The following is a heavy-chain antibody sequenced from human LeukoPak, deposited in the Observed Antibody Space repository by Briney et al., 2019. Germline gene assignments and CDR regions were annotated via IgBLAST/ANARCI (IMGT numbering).Heavy chain of an antibody. D-gene: IGHD3-16*02. CDR1: GFTFSDYY. CDR3: ARDDYDYVWGSYRHVDY. CDR2: ISSSGSTI. Sequence: GGSLRLSCAASGFTFSDYYMSWIRQAPGKGLEWVSYISSSGSTIYYAGSVKGRFTISRDNAKNSLYLQMNSLRAEGTAVYYCARDDYDYVWGSYRHVDYWGQGTLVTVSS. J-gene: IGHJ4*02. V-gene: IGHV3-11*01.